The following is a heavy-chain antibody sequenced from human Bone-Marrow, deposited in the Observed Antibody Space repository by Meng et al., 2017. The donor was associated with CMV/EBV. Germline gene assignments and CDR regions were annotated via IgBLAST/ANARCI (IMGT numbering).Heavy chain of an antibody. CDR1: GGSISSYY. Sequence: GSLRLSCTVAGGSISSYYWSWIRQPPGKGLEWIGYIYYSGSTNYIPSLKSRVTISVDTSKNQFSLKLSSVTAADTAVYYCARGGGIVVVPAAIREKEFDPWGQGTLVTVSS. D-gene: IGHD2-2*02. J-gene: IGHJ5*02. V-gene: IGHV4-59*01. CDR3: ARGGGIVVVPAAIREKEFDP. CDR2: IYYSGST.